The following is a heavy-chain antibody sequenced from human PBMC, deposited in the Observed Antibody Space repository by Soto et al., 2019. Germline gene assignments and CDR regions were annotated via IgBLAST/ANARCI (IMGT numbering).Heavy chain of an antibody. CDR3: ARRIATAASWFDP. Sequence: SETLSLTCTVSGYSIRSSHYYWGWIRQPPGKGLEWIGSIYYSGSTYYNPSLKSRVAIFVDTSSNQFSLKLSSLTAADTAVYYCARRIATAASWFDPWGQGTLVTVSS. J-gene: IGHJ5*02. V-gene: IGHV4-39*01. CDR2: IYYSGST. CDR1: GYSIRSSHYY. D-gene: IGHD6-25*01.